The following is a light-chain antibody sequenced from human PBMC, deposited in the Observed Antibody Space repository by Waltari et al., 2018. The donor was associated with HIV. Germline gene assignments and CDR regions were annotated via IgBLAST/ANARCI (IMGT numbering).Light chain of an antibody. J-gene: IGLJ3*02. CDR2: DVT. Sequence: QFALAQPRSVSGSPGQSVSISCTGSNSAVANFHYVSWYQQHPGNVPKLIIYDVTKRPSGVPNRFSGSKSGNTASLTISGLQADDEADYYCCSGGNNNIWVFGGGTKVTVL. CDR1: NSAVANFHY. V-gene: IGLV2-11*01. CDR3: CSGGNNNIWV.